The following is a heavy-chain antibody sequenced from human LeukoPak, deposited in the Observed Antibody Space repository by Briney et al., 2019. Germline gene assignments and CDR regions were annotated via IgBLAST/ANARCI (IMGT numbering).Heavy chain of an antibody. J-gene: IGHJ4*02. V-gene: IGHV4-39*01. CDR2: IYFSGSA. CDR1: GASIDSANYY. Sequence: PSETLSLTCTVSGASIDSANYYWGWIRQPPGKGLEWIGSIYFSGSAYYKSSLMSRVTISLNPSKNQFSLKLSSVTAADTAVYYCARLNFAYDTSGYLDYWGQGTLLTVSS. CDR3: ARLNFAYDTSGYLDY. D-gene: IGHD3-22*01.